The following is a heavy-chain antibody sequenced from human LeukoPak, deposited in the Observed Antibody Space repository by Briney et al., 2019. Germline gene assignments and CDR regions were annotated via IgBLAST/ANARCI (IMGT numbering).Heavy chain of an antibody. CDR1: GYTCTGYY. V-gene: IGHV1-2*02. D-gene: IGHD2-15*01. J-gene: IGHJ5*02. CDR3: ARWVSAVVVAANNWFDP. Sequence: ASVKVSCKASGYTCTGYYMHWVRQAPRQGLGWMRWINPNSGGTNYAQKFQGRVTMTRDTSISTAYMELSRLRSDDTAVYYCARWVSAVVVAANNWFDPWGQGTLVTVSS. CDR2: INPNSGGT.